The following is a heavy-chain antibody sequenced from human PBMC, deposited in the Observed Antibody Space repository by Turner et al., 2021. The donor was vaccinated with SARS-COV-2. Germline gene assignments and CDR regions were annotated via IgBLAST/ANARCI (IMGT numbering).Heavy chain of an antibody. V-gene: IGHV3-23*01. CDR1: GFSFRNYA. CDR3: AKEFSDCSGGYTCYFTGDY. Sequence: VQLLESGGGLVQPGGSLRPSCAASGFSFRNYAMTWFRQAPGKGLEWVSTISGAADITYYADSVRGRFTISRDNSKNVLYLKMNSLRVEDTAVYYCAKEFSDCSGGYTCYFTGDYWGQGTLVTVSS. D-gene: IGHD2-15*01. CDR2: ISGAADIT. J-gene: IGHJ4*02.